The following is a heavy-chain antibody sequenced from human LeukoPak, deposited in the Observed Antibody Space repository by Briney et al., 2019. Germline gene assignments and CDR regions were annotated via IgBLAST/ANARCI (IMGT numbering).Heavy chain of an antibody. D-gene: IGHD1-26*01. CDR1: GFTFSSYA. Sequence: GGSLRLSRAASGFTFSSYAMSWVRQAPGKGLEWVSAISGSGGSTYYADSVKGRFTISRDNSKNTLYLQMNSLRAEDTAVYYCAKDQYSGSYYGAFDIWGQGTMVTVSS. CDR3: AKDQYSGSYYGAFDI. J-gene: IGHJ3*02. CDR2: ISGSGGST. V-gene: IGHV3-23*01.